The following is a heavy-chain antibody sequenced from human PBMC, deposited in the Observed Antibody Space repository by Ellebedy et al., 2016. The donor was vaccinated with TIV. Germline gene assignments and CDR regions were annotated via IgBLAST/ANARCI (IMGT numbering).Heavy chain of an antibody. V-gene: IGHV4/OR15-8*02. J-gene: IGHJ5*02. D-gene: IGHD3-16*01. CDR2: TYHGGAT. CDR1: GGSFMKNW. Sequence: MPSETLSLTCVVSGGSFMKNWWSWVRQPPGKGLEWIGETYHGGATNYSPSLRSRVTISLDTSNNQFSLTLTSVTAADTAVYYCARNGAATGWGNWFDPWGQGTLVTVSS. CDR3: ARNGAATGWGNWFDP.